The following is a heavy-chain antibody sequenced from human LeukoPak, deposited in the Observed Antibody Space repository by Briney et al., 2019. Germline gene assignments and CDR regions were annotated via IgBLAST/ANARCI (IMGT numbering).Heavy chain of an antibody. CDR1: GYTFTGYY. D-gene: IGHD3-10*01. V-gene: IGHV1-2*02. Sequence: GASVKVSCKASGYTFTGYYMHWVRQAPGQGLEWMGWINPNSGGTNYAQKFQGRVTMTRDTSISTAYMELSRLRSDDTAVYYCARDLKATSRRASNYYGSGSFDYWGQGTLVTVSS. CDR3: ARDLKATSRRASNYYGSGSFDY. J-gene: IGHJ4*02. CDR2: INPNSGGT.